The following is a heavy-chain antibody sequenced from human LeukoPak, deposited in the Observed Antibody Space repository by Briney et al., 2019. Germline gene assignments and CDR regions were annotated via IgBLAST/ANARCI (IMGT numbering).Heavy chain of an antibody. CDR3: ARDFELSH. D-gene: IGHD3-16*02. CDR1: GFTFSTYS. CDR2: IWYDGSSK. J-gene: IGHJ4*02. V-gene: IGHV3-33*08. Sequence: GGSLRLSCAASGFTFSTYSMNWVRQAPGKGLEWVALIWYDGSSKHYADSVRGRFTISRDNSKNTLYLQMNSLRAEDTAVYYCARDFELSHWGQGTLVTVSS.